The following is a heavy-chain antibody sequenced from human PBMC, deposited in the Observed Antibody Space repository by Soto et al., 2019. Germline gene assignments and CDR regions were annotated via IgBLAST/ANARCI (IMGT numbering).Heavy chain of an antibody. CDR1: GFTFSNYA. J-gene: IGHJ4*02. D-gene: IGHD2-21*01. CDR3: AKRHGLNYFDY. CDR2: ISGSGDST. V-gene: IGHV3-23*01. Sequence: GGSLRLSCAASGFTFSNYAMSWVRQAPGKGLEWVSAISGSGDSTYYADSVKGRFTISRDNSKNTLYVQMNSLRAEDTAIYYCAKRHGLNYFDYWGQGTLVTVSS.